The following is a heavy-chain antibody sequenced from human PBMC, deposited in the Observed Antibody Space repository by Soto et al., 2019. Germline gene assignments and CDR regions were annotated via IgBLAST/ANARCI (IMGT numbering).Heavy chain of an antibody. CDR3: ARARYDFWITGVVFDP. J-gene: IGHJ5*02. CDR1: GYSISSGYY. Sequence: SETLSLTCAVSGYSISSGYYWGWIRQPPGKGPEWIGSIYHSGSTYYNPSLKSRVTISVDTSKNQFSLKLSSVTAADTAVYYCARARYDFWITGVVFDPWGQGTLVTVSS. V-gene: IGHV4-38-2*01. D-gene: IGHD3-3*01. CDR2: IYHSGST.